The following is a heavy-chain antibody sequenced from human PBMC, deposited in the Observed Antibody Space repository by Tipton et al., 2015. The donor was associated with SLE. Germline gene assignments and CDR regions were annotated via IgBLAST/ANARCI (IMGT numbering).Heavy chain of an antibody. CDR1: GVTFSSHS. V-gene: IGHV3-21*01. J-gene: IGHJ4*02. Sequence: SLRLSCAASGVTFSSHSMNWVRQAPGKGLEWVSSISSSSSYIYYADSAKGRFTISRDNAKNSLYLQMNSLRAEDTAVYYCASELAGYSYGSWGQGTLVTVSS. D-gene: IGHD5-18*01. CDR2: ISSSSSYI. CDR3: ASELAGYSYGS.